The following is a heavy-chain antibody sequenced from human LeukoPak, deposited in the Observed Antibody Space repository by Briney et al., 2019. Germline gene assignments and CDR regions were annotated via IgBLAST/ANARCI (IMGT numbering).Heavy chain of an antibody. CDR1: GGAINTFY. Sequence: SETLSLTCTVSGGAINTFYWSRFRQSPGKGLKWMGFISNSLGTNYDPSLERRGTILLDTSKNQVSLRLTSVTAADTAVYYSASTARWLFFDSWGPGILVTVSS. V-gene: IGHV4-59*01. J-gene: IGHJ4*02. CDR2: ISNSLGT. CDR3: ASTARWLFFDS. D-gene: IGHD3-22*01.